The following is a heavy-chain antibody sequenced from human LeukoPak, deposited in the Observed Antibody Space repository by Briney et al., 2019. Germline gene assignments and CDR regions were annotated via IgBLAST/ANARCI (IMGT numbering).Heavy chain of an antibody. V-gene: IGHV3-13*01. CDR3: ARVGSDDAFDI. CDR2: ISTSGDT. J-gene: IGHJ3*02. CDR1: GFTFSSYD. Sequence: SGGSLRLSCAASGFTFSSYDMHWVRQATGKGLEWVSAISTSGDTYYTGSVKGRFNISRENAKNYLNLQMNSLRAGDTAVYYCARVGSDDAFDIWGQGTMVTVSS.